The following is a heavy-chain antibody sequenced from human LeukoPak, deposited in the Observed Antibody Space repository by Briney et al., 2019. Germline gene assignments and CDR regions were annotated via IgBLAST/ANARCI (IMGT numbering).Heavy chain of an antibody. V-gene: IGHV3-30*02. CDR1: GFTFSSYG. J-gene: IGHJ4*02. Sequence: PGGSLTLSCAASGFTFSSYGKQWVRQAQGKGLEWVAFIRYDGSNKFHADSVKGRFTISRDASKSTLYLQMSSLRTEDTAVYYCAKQEYYGPDYWGQGTLVTVSS. D-gene: IGHD2/OR15-2a*01. CDR2: IRYDGSNK. CDR3: AKQEYYGPDY.